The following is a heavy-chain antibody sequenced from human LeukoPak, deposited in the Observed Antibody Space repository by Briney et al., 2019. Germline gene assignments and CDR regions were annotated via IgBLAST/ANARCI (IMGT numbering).Heavy chain of an antibody. Sequence: PGGSLRLSCAACVFVFSNYWMHWVRQAPGKGLVWVSRINSDGSFTSYADSVKGRFTISRDNAKNTLYLQMNSLRAEHTAIYYCARVQVLGTYDWFDPWGQGTLVTVSS. V-gene: IGHV3-74*01. CDR2: INSDGSFT. CDR3: ARVQVLGTYDWFDP. CDR1: VFVFSNYW. D-gene: IGHD4/OR15-4a*01. J-gene: IGHJ5*02.